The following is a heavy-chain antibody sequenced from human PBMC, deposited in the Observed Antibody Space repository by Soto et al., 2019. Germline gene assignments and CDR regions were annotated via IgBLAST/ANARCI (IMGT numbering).Heavy chain of an antibody. CDR2: INQDGSES. CDR1: GLAFSTSW. D-gene: IGHD2-2*01. CDR3: APPARECNIPGCAN. J-gene: IGHJ4*02. Sequence: EVQLVESGGGLVQPGGSLRLSCVVSGLAFSTSWMSWVIQAPGKGLERVANINQDGSESYYVASVKGRFAISRDNAKNTLYLHMTSLTADDPAVYYCAPPARECNIPGCANLGQGTLVTVSS. V-gene: IGHV3-7*01.